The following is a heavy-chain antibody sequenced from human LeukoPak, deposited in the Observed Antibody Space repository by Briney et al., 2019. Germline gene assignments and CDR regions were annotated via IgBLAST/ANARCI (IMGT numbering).Heavy chain of an antibody. Sequence: PGGSLRLSCAAPGFTFSSYSMNWVRQAPGKGLEWVSYISSTSSAIYYADSVKGRFTISRDNAKNPLYLQMNSLRDEDTAVYYCARDTHWAFDYWGQGTLVTGSS. J-gene: IGHJ4*02. D-gene: IGHD7-27*01. CDR1: GFTFSSYS. CDR2: ISSTSSAI. V-gene: IGHV3-48*02. CDR3: ARDTHWAFDY.